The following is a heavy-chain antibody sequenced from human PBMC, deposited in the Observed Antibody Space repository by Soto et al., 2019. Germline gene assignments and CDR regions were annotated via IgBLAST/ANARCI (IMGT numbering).Heavy chain of an antibody. CDR2: IWYDGSNK. V-gene: IGHV3-33*01. J-gene: IGHJ6*02. CDR1: GFTFSSYG. CDR3: ARGQWELPDYYGMDV. Sequence: QVQLVESGGGVVQPGRSLRLSCAASGFTFSSYGMRWVRQAPGKGLEWVAVIWYDGSNKYYADSVKGRFTISRDNSKNTLYLQMNSLRAEDTAVYYCARGQWELPDYYGMDVWGQGTTVTVSS. D-gene: IGHD1-26*01.